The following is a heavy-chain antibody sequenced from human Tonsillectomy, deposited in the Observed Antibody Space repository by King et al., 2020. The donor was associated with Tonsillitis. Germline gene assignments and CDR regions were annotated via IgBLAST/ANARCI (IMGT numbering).Heavy chain of an antibody. CDR1: GGSISSYY. CDR3: ARLSIAVAGLDY. V-gene: IGHV4-59*08. J-gene: IGHJ4*02. D-gene: IGHD6-19*01. Sequence: VQLQESGPGLVKPSETLSLTCTVSGGSISSYYWSWIRQPPGKGLVWCGYIYYKGSTNYNPSLNSRVTISLDTTKNQFSRKLSSVTAADTAVYYCARLSIAVAGLDYWGQGTLVTVSS. CDR2: IYYKGST.